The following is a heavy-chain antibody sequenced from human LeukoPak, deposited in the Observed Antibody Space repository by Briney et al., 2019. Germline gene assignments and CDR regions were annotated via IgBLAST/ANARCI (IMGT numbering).Heavy chain of an antibody. J-gene: IGHJ3*01. CDR3: VRDLHWGGFDV. Sequence: GGSLRLSCAASGFTVSSNYMSWVRQAPGKGLEWVSGISPSGDITYYADSVMGRFSISRDNPKSTVSLQMSSLRAEDTALYYCVRDLHWGGFDVWGQGTMVTVSS. CDR1: GFTVSSNY. V-gene: IGHV3-53*01. CDR2: ISPSGDIT. D-gene: IGHD7-27*01.